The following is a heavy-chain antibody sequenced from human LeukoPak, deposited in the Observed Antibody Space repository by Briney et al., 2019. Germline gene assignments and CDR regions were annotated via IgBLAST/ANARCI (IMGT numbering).Heavy chain of an antibody. CDR3: ARRSIAVGFTRGVLGSRAWASPLDH. D-gene: IGHD6-6*01. CDR2: IYYSGST. V-gene: IGHV4-39*01. J-gene: IGHJ5*02. CDR1: GGSISGSSYY. Sequence: SETLSLTCTVSGGSISGSSYYWGWIRQPPGKGLEWIVSIYYSGSTYYNPSLKSRVTISVDTSKNQFSLRLSSVTAADAAVYYCARRSIAVGFTRGVLGSRAWASPLDHWGQGTLVTVSS.